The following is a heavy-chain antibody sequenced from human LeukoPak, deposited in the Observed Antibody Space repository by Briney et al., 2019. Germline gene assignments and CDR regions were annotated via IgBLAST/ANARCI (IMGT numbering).Heavy chain of an antibody. CDR2: INPNSGGT. CDR1: GDTFTGYY. D-gene: IGHD6-19*01. V-gene: IGHV1-2*06. CDR3: AREQAVAGTALDY. J-gene: IGHJ4*02. Sequence: ASVKVSCKASGDTFTGYYMHWVRQAPGQGLEWMGRINPNSGGTNYAQKFQGRVTMTRDTSISTAYMELSRLRSDDTAVYYCAREQAVAGTALDYWGQGTLVTVSS.